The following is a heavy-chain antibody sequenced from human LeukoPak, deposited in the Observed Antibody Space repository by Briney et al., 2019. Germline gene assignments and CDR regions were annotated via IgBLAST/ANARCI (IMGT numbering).Heavy chain of an antibody. J-gene: IGHJ6*02. V-gene: IGHV3-74*01. D-gene: IGHD3-10*01. CDR3: TRDRRYGGMDV. Sequence: GGSLRLSCAASGFTFSSHLMHWVRQAPGKGLVWVSRISSDGTYTNYADSVRGRFTVSRDNAKNMLYLRMNSLRAEDTAVYYCTRDRRYGGMDVWGQGTTVTVS. CDR1: GFTFSSHL. CDR2: ISSDGTYT.